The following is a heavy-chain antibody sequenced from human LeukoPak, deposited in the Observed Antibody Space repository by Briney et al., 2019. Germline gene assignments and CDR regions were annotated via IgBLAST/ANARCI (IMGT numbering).Heavy chain of an antibody. CDR1: GFTVSNYY. Sequence: GGSLRLSCAASGFTVSNYYMSWVRQAPGKGLEWVSMIYSDANAFYADSVKGRFTISRDNSKNTLYLQMNSLRDEDTAVFHCARGLLNYLYAYEYWGQGTLVTVSS. D-gene: IGHD3-16*01. J-gene: IGHJ4*01. CDR3: ARGLLNYLYAYEY. V-gene: IGHV3-66*02. CDR2: IYSDANA.